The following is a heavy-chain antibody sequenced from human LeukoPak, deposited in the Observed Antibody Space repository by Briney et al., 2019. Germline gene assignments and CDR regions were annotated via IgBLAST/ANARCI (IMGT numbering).Heavy chain of an antibody. CDR2: IWYDGSNK. CDR3: ARDFEVGVALGYMDV. V-gene: IGHV3-33*01. CDR1: GFTFSSYG. D-gene: IGHD3-3*01. J-gene: IGHJ6*03. Sequence: QPGRSLRLSCAASGFTFSSYGMHWVRQAPGKGLEWVAVIWYDGSNKYYADSVKGRFTISRDNSKNTLYLQMNSLRAEDTAVYYCARDFEVGVALGYMDVWGKGTTVTVSS.